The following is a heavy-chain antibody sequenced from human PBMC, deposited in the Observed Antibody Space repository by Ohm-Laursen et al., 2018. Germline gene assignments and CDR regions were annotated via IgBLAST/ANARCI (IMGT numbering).Heavy chain of an antibody. Sequence: LSLTCAASGFTFSSYGMHWVRQAPGKGLEWVAVISYDGSNKYYADSVKGRFTISRDNSKNTLYLQMNSLRAEDTAVYYCAKELRGEDAFDIWGQGTMVTVSS. CDR3: AKELRGEDAFDI. J-gene: IGHJ3*02. V-gene: IGHV3-30*18. CDR1: GFTFSSYG. CDR2: ISYDGSNK. D-gene: IGHD3-16*01.